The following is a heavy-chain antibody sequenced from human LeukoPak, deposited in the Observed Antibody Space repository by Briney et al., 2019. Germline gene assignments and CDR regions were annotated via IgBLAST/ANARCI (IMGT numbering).Heavy chain of an antibody. CDR3: AGGEVYDFWSGYAYGMDV. V-gene: IGHV4-34*01. CDR1: GGSFSGYY. Sequence: SETLSLTCAVYGGSFSGYYWSWIRQPPGKGLEWIGEINHSGSTNYNPSLKSRVTISVDTSKNQFSLKLSSVTAADTAVYYCAGGEVYDFWSGYAYGMDVWGQGTTVTASS. J-gene: IGHJ6*02. CDR2: INHSGST. D-gene: IGHD3-3*01.